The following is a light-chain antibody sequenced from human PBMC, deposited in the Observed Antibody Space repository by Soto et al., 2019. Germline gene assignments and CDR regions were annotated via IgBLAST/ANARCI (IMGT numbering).Light chain of an antibody. V-gene: IGKV3-20*01. CDR1: RSVSSSY. J-gene: IGKJ1*01. CDR3: QQYGSAPPWT. Sequence: EIVLTQSPGTLSLSPGERATLSCRASRSVSSSYLAWYQQKPAQAPRLLIYGASSRATGITDRFSGSGSGTEFTITISRQEPEDFAVYYCQQYGSAPPWTFGQGTKVEIK. CDR2: GAS.